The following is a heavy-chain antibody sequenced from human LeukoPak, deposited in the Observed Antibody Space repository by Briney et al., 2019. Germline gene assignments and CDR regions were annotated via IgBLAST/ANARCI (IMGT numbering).Heavy chain of an antibody. V-gene: IGHV3-23*01. J-gene: IGHJ3*02. Sequence: GGSLRLSCAASGFIFSNYALMWLRQSRGKGLEWVSAIRGSGGGTFYADSVKGRFTISRDNSKNTLYLQMNGLRAEDTAVYYCARDPNGDYIGAFDMWGRGTLVTVSS. D-gene: IGHD4-17*01. CDR3: ARDPNGDYIGAFDM. CDR2: IRGSGGGT. CDR1: GFIFSNYA.